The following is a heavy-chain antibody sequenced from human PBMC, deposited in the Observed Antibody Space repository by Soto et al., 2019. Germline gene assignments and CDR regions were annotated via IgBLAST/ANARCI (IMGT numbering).Heavy chain of an antibody. V-gene: IGHV5-51*01. D-gene: IGHD3-10*01. CDR3: ARRGVIRVSTYYYYYGMDV. J-gene: IGHJ6*02. CDR1: GYSFTSYW. CDR2: IYPGDSDT. Sequence: LKISCKGSGYSFTSYWIGWVRQMPGKGLEWMGIIYPGDSDTRYSPSFQGQVTISADKSISTAYLQWSSLKASDTAMYYCARRGVIRVSTYYYYYGMDVWGQGTTVTVSS.